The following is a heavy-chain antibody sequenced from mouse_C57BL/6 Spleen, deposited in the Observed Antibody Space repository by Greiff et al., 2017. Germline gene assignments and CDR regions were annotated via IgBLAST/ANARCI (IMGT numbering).Heavy chain of an antibody. V-gene: IGHV5-16*01. CDR2: INDDGSST. CDR3: ARGPNGYDEGAYYFDY. Sequence: EVKLMESEGGLVQPGSSMKLSCTASGFTFSDYYMAWVRQVPEKGLEWVANINDDGSSTYYLDSLKSRFIISRDTAKNILYLQMSSLKSEDTATYDCARGPNGYDEGAYYFDYWGQGTTLTVSS. J-gene: IGHJ2*01. D-gene: IGHD2-2*01. CDR1: GFTFSDYY.